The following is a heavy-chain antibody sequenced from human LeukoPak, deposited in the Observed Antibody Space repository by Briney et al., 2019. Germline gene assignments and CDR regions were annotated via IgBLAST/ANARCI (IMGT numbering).Heavy chain of an antibody. CDR2: MNPKSGDR. CDR1: GDIFTTYD. Sequence: ASVKVSCKASGDIFTTYDVHWVRQASGQGLEWMGWMNPKSGDRGYAQKFQDRVAMTMNNSIRTVYMELRGLQPEDTAVYYCASGWYYHYFGTDVWGQGTTVIVSS. CDR3: ASGWYYHYFGTDV. J-gene: IGHJ6*02. V-gene: IGHV1-8*01. D-gene: IGHD2-15*01.